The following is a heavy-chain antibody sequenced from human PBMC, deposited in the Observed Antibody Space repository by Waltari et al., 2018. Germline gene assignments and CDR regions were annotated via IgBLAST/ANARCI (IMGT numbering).Heavy chain of an antibody. CDR1: GFTFSSSW. Sequence: EVQLVESGGGLAQPGGSLSVSCTASGFTFSSSWMPWVRQVPGKGLVWVSRINSDGSGTSYADSAKGRFTISRDNAKNTLFLQMNSLRGEDTAVYYCASGNSHAFDLWGQGTMVTVSS. J-gene: IGHJ3*01. CDR3: ASGNSHAFDL. V-gene: IGHV3-74*01. CDR2: INSDGSGT. D-gene: IGHD1-7*01.